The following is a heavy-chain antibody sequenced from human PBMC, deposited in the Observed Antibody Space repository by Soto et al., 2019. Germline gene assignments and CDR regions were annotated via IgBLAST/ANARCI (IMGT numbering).Heavy chain of an antibody. CDR1: GFTFSSYG. D-gene: IGHD5-18*01. Sequence: GSLRLSCAASGFTFSSYGMHWVRQAPGKGLEWVAVISYDGSNKYYADSVKGRFTISRDNSKNTLYLQMNSLRAEDTAVYYCAKELYSYGTYYYYMDVWGKGTTVTVSS. CDR3: AKELYSYGTYYYYMDV. V-gene: IGHV3-30*18. J-gene: IGHJ6*03. CDR2: ISYDGSNK.